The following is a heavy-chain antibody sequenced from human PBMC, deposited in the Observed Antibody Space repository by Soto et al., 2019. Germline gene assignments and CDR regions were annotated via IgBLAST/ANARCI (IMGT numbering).Heavy chain of an antibody. V-gene: IGHV1-18*01. CDR3: ARENSYLDY. CDR1: GYTFRNFG. Sequence: QIPLLQSGAEVKKPGASVKVTCKASGYTFRNFGISWVRQAPGQGLEWMGWISAYNANANYAQKFQGRLTMTADTSTSTAYMELRSLRSDDTAVYYCARENSYLDYRGQGTLVTVSS. J-gene: IGHJ4*02. CDR2: ISAYNANA.